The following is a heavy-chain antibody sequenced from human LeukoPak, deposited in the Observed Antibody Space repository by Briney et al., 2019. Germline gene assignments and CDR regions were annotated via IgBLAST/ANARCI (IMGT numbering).Heavy chain of an antibody. V-gene: IGHV4-39*07. D-gene: IGHD5-18*01. CDR3: ARFRTWILYNWFDP. CDR1: GDSITNINYY. Sequence: PSETLSLTCSVSGDSITNINYYWGWIRQPPGKGLEWIGEINHSGSTNYNPSLKSRVTISVDTSKNQFSLKLSSVTAADTAVYYCARFRTWILYNWFDPWGQGTLVTVSS. J-gene: IGHJ5*02. CDR2: INHSGST.